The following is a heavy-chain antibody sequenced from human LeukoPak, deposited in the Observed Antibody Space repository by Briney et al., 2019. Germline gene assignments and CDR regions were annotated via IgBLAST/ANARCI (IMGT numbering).Heavy chain of an antibody. CDR3: ARGNGYPFDY. CDR2: TYYRSKWYN. Sequence: SQTLSLTCAISGDSLSSNSATWNWVRQSPSRGLEWLGRTYYRSKWYNDYAVSVKGRVTIKPDASKKQFSLQLNSVTPEDTAMYYCARGNGYPFDYWGQGTLVSVSS. D-gene: IGHD3-16*01. CDR1: GDSLSSNSAT. J-gene: IGHJ4*02. V-gene: IGHV6-1*01.